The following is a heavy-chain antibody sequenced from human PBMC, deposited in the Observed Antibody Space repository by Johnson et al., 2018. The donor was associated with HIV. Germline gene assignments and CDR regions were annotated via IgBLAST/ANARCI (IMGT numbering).Heavy chain of an antibody. CDR2: IWYDGSNK. CDR1: GFTFSRYA. J-gene: IGHJ3*02. D-gene: IGHD1-26*01. V-gene: IGHV3-30*04. Sequence: QVQLVESGGGVVQPGRSLRLSCAASGFTFSRYAMHWVRQAPGKGLEWVAVIWYDGSNKYYADSVKGRFTISRDNSKNTLYLQLNTLRAADTAVYYCARDWDAYGAFDIWGQGTMVTVSS. CDR3: ARDWDAYGAFDI.